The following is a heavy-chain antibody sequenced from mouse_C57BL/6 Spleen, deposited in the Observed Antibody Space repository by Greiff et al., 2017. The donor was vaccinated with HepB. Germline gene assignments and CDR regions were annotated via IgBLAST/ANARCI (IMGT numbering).Heavy chain of an antibody. CDR3: ASGSRDYDGPYWYFDV. Sequence: DVKLQESGPGLVKPSQSLSLTCSVTGYSITSGYYWNWIRQFPGNKLEWMGYISYDGSNNYNPSLKNRISITRDTSKNQFFLKLNSVTTEDTATYYCASGSRDYDGPYWYFDVWGTGTTVTVSS. V-gene: IGHV3-6*01. J-gene: IGHJ1*03. CDR2: ISYDGSN. D-gene: IGHD2-4*01. CDR1: GYSITSGYY.